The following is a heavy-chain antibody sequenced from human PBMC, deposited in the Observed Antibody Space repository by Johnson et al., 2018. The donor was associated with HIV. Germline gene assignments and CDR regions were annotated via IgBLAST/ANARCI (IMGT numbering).Heavy chain of an antibody. CDR3: AREGIVGATDDAFDI. J-gene: IGHJ3*02. CDR2: IKQDGSEK. Sequence: VQLVEYGGGLVQPGGSLRLSCAASGFTFSSYWMSWVRQAPGKGLEWVANIKQDGSEKYYVDSVKGRFTISRDNAKNSLYLQMNSLRAEDTAVYYCAREGIVGATDDAFDIWGQGTMVTVSS. CDR1: GFTFSSYW. D-gene: IGHD1-26*01. V-gene: IGHV3-7*01.